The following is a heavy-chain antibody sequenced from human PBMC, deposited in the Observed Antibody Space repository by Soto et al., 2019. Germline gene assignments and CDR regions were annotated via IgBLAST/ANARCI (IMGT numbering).Heavy chain of an antibody. CDR1: GYTSTNYG. CDR3: ARVILSSSYEMNWFGP. J-gene: IGHJ5*02. D-gene: IGHD6-6*01. CDR2: INAGSGNT. V-gene: IGHV1-3*01. Sequence: ASVKVSCKASGYTSTNYGMHWVRQAPGQRLEWMGWINAGSGNTNYSQKLQGRITITRNTSVSTAYMELGSLTSEDTAVYYCARVILSSSYEMNWFGPWGQGTQVTVSS.